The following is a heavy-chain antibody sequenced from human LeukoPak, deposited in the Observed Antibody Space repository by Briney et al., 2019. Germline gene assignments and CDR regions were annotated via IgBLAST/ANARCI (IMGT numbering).Heavy chain of an antibody. V-gene: IGHV1-69*04. Sequence: SVKVSCKASGGTFSSYAISWVRQAPGQGLEWMGRIIPILGIANYAQKFQGRVTITADKSTSTAYMELSSLRSEDTAVYYCARASGYSYGFWYFDYWGQGTLVTVSS. CDR3: ARASGYSYGFWYFDY. CDR2: IIPILGIA. CDR1: GGTFSSYA. D-gene: IGHD5-18*01. J-gene: IGHJ4*02.